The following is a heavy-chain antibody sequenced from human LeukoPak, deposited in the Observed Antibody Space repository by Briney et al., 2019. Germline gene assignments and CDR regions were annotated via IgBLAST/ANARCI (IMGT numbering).Heavy chain of an antibody. V-gene: IGHV4-39*01. CDR1: GGSISSSFYY. Sequence: PSETLSLTCTVSGGSISSSFYYWGWIRQPPGKGLEWIGSIYHSGSTYYNPSLKSRVTISVDTSRNQFSLNLSSVTAADTAVYYCARQAYDSHFDYWGQGTLVTVSS. J-gene: IGHJ4*02. CDR2: IYHSGST. CDR3: ARQAYDSHFDY. D-gene: IGHD3-22*01.